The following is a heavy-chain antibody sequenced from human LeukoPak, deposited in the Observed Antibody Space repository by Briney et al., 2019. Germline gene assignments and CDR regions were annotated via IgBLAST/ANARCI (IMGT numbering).Heavy chain of an antibody. CDR1: GFTFSSYA. D-gene: IGHD6-19*01. J-gene: IGHJ4*02. CDR2: ISGSGGST. V-gene: IGHV3-23*01. CDR3: AIAIAEAGTYYFDY. Sequence: GGSLRLSCAASGFTFSSYAMSWVRQAPGKGLEWVSAISGSGGSTYYADSVKGRFTISRDNSKNTLYLQMNSLRAEDTAVYYCAIAIAEAGTYYFDYWDQGTLVTVSS.